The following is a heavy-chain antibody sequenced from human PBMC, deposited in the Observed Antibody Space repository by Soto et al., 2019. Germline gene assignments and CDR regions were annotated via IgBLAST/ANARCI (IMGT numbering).Heavy chain of an antibody. V-gene: IGHV4-31*01. CDR3: ARVVPRYTSGFPYYFDY. CDR1: GGSISSGGYY. Sequence: QVQLQESGPGLVKSSQTLSLTCTVSGGSISSGGYYWSWIRQLPGKGLEWIGYIYYSGNTYYNPSLNSLIALSVDTSKNQFSLKLSSVTAADTAVYYCARVVPRYTSGFPYYFDYWGQGTLVTVSS. CDR2: IYYSGNT. J-gene: IGHJ4*02. D-gene: IGHD3-22*01.